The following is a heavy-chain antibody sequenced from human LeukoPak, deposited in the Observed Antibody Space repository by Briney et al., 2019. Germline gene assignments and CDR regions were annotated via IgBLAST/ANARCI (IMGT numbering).Heavy chain of an antibody. Sequence: GRSLRLSCAASGFTFSSYAMHWVRQAPGKGLEWVAVISYDGSNKYYADSVKGRFTISRDNSKNTLYLQMNSLRAEDTAVYYCARGRGFGYSSSWYLRNVIDYWGQGTLVTVSS. CDR1: GFTFSSYA. D-gene: IGHD6-13*01. J-gene: IGHJ4*02. CDR3: ARGRGFGYSSSWYLRNVIDY. CDR2: ISYDGSNK. V-gene: IGHV3-30*04.